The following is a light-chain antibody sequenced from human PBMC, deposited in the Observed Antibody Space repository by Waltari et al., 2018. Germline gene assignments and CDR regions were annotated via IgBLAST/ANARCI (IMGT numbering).Light chain of an antibody. CDR2: DAI. CDR3: QQRNSWPRT. V-gene: IGKV3-11*01. J-gene: IGKJ1*01. Sequence: EIVLTQSPATLSLSPGERATLSCRASQIITTYLAWFHQKPGQAPRLLIYDAINRATGIPARFSGSGSGTDFTLTISSLEPEDFAVYYCQQRNSWPRTFGQGTKVEIK. CDR1: QIITTY.